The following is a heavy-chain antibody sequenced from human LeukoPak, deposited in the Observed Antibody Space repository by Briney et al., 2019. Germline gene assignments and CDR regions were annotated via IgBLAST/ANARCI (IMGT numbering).Heavy chain of an antibody. CDR3: ARGDTSGYSSSWCLGY. CDR1: GYTFTGYY. CDR2: INPNSGGT. Sequence: ASVKVSCKASGYTFTGYYRHWVRQAPGQGLEWMGWINPNSGGTNYAQKFQGRVTMTRDTSISTAYMELSRLRSDDTAVYYCARGDTSGYSSSWCLGYWGQGTLVTVSS. V-gene: IGHV1-2*02. D-gene: IGHD6-13*01. J-gene: IGHJ4*02.